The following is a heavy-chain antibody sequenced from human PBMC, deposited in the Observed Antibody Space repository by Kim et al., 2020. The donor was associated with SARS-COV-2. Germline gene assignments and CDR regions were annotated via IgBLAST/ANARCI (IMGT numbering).Heavy chain of an antibody. D-gene: IGHD3-3*01. J-gene: IGHJ6*02. CDR3: ARLFGVVISPTPVFDYYGMDV. CDR2: INPNSGGT. V-gene: IGHV1-2*06. CDR1: GYTFTGYY. Sequence: ASVKVSCKASGYTFTGYYMHWVRQAPGQGLEWMGRINPNSGGTNYAQKFQGRVTMTRDTSISTAYMELSRLRSDDTAVYYCARLFGVVISPTPVFDYYGMDVWGQGTTVTVSS.